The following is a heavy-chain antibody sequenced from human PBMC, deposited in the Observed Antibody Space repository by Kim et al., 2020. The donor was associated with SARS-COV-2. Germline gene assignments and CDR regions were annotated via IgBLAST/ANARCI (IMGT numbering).Heavy chain of an antibody. CDR2: INWNGQTT. CDR3: ARVYSSDSNDSDY. CDR1: GFTFDDYG. V-gene: IGHV3-20*04. J-gene: IGHJ4*02. Sequence: GGSLRLSCAASGFTFDDYGMSWVRQVPGKGLEWVSGINWNGQTTGHADSVKGRFSISRDNAKNSLYLQMNDLRVEDTALYYCARVYSSDSNDSDYWGQGTHVTVSA. D-gene: IGHD2-21*01.